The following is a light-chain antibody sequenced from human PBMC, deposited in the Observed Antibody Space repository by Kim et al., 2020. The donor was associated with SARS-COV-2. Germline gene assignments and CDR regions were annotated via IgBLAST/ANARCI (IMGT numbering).Light chain of an antibody. J-gene: IGLJ2*01. V-gene: IGLV3-19*01. CDR2: GKN. CDR3: NSRDSNDNVV. CDR1: SLRSYY. Sequence: SSELTQDPAVSVALGQTVRITCQGDSLRSYYATWYQQKPGQAPILVIYGKNNRPSGIPDRFSGSSSGNTASLTITGTQAGDEADYYCNSRDSNDNVVFGGGPQLTDL.